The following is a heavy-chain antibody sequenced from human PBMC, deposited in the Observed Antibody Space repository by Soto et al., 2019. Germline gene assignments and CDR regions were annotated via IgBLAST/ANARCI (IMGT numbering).Heavy chain of an antibody. CDR3: ARTGYGDYVGTDAFDI. Sequence: QVQLQESGPGLVKPSETLSLTCTVSGGSISSYYWSWIRQPPGKGLEWIGYIYYSGSTNYNPSLKRRVTISVDTSKNHFSLKLSSVTAADTAVYYCARTGYGDYVGTDAFDIWGQGTMVTVSS. V-gene: IGHV4-59*01. CDR1: GGSISSYY. J-gene: IGHJ3*02. D-gene: IGHD4-17*01. CDR2: IYYSGST.